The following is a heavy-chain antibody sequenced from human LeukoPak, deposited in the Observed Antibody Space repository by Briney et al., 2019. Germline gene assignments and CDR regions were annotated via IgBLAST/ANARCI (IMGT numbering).Heavy chain of an antibody. D-gene: IGHD1-26*01. CDR1: GFTFSSYG. Sequence: PGRSLRLSCAASGFTFSSYGMHWVRQAPGKGLEWVAVISYDGSNKYYADSVKGRFTISRDNSKNTLYLQMSSLRAEDTAVYYCAKDGNDFTYYFDYWGQGTLVTVSS. CDR2: ISYDGSNK. CDR3: AKDGNDFTYYFDY. J-gene: IGHJ4*02. V-gene: IGHV3-30*18.